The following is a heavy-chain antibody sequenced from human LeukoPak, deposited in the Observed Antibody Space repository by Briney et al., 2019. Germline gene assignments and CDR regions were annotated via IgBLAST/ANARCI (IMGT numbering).Heavy chain of an antibody. D-gene: IGHD2-21*01. J-gene: IGHJ3*02. V-gene: IGHV4-38-2*02. Sequence: SETLSLTCTVSGYSISSGYYWGWIRQPPGKGLEWIGSIYHSGSTYYNPSLKSRVTISVDTSKNQFSLKLSSVTAADTAVYYCARPIVVVPLRAFDIWGQGTMVTVSS. CDR2: IYHSGST. CDR1: GYSISSGYY. CDR3: ARPIVVVPLRAFDI.